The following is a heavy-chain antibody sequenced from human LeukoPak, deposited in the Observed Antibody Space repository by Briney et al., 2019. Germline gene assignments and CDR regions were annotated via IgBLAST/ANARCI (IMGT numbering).Heavy chain of an antibody. CDR3: ARHGSSSWIYYFDY. D-gene: IGHD6-13*01. Sequence: SETLSLTCTVSGGSIDSYYWNWIRQPPGQGLEWLGYIYYSGTTKSNPSLKGRVTISLDTSKKQFSLQLSSVTAADTAVYYCARHGSSSWIYYFDYWGQGTLVTVSS. CDR2: IYYSGTT. CDR1: GGSIDSYY. V-gene: IGHV4-59*08. J-gene: IGHJ4*02.